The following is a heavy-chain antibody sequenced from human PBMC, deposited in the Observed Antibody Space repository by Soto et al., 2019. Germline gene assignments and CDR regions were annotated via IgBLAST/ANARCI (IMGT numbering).Heavy chain of an antibody. V-gene: IGHV3-74*01. J-gene: IGHJ5*02. CDR3: ARIATGSYDWFDP. Sequence: TGGSLRLSCSASKFTFTNYWMHWVRQAPGKGLMWVSRINSDGTRTAYADSVKGRFTISRDNTKDTVFLYMDDVRAEDTAVYYCARIATGSYDWFDPWGQGTLVTVSS. D-gene: IGHD1-26*01. CDR1: KFTFTNYW. CDR2: INSDGTRT.